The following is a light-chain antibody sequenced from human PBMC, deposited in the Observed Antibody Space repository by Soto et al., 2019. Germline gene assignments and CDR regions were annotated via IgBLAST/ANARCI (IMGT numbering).Light chain of an antibody. CDR1: SSDVGSYNF. Sequence: QSALTQPASVSGSPGQSITISCTGTSSDVGSYNFVSWYQQHPGKAPKLMIYEGSKRPSGVSNRFSGSKSGNTASLTISGLQAEDEADYYCCSYAGSSTWVFGTGNKVTVL. J-gene: IGLJ1*01. CDR2: EGS. CDR3: CSYAGSSTWV. V-gene: IGLV2-23*01.